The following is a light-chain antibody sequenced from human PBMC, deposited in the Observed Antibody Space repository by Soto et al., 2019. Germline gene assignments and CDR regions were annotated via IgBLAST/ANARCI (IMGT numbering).Light chain of an antibody. J-gene: IGLJ1*01. CDR2: EVS. V-gene: IGLV2-14*01. Sequence: QSALTQPASVSGSPGQSITISCTGTSSDVGGSKYISWYQQFPGKAPKLMIYEVSDRPSGVSNRFSGSKSGNTASLTISGLQAEDEAEYYCSSYTNINTRACVFGTGTKLTVL. CDR1: SSDVGGSKY. CDR3: SSYTNINTRACV.